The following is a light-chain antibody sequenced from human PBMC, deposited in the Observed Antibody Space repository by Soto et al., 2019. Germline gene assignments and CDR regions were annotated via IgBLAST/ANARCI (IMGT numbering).Light chain of an antibody. CDR2: KAS. J-gene: IGKJ1*01. Sequence: DIQMTQSPSTLSASVGDRVTITCRASQSISSWLAWYQQKPGRAPKLLIYKASSLESGVPSRFSGSGSGTKFTLTIASLQPDDFATCYCQQYETFSGTFGPGTKVDI. CDR1: QSISSW. CDR3: QQYETFSGT. V-gene: IGKV1-5*03.